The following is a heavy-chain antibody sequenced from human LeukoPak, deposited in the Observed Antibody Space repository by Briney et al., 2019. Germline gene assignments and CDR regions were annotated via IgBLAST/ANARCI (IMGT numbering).Heavy chain of an antibody. CDR1: GGSFSGYY. CDR2: INHSGST. J-gene: IGHJ5*02. D-gene: IGHD6-13*01. CDR3: AGGDYSGSWTYNCFDP. Sequence: SETLSLTCAVYGGSFSGYYWSWIRQPPGKGLEWIGEINHSGSTNYNPSLKSRVTISVDTSKNQFSLKLSSVTAADTAVYYCAGGDYSGSWTYNCFDPWGQGTLVTVSS. V-gene: IGHV4-34*01.